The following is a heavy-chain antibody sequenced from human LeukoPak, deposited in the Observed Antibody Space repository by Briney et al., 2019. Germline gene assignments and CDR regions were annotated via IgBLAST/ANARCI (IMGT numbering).Heavy chain of an antibody. D-gene: IGHD3-22*01. CDR2: ISSSGGNT. J-gene: IGHJ2*01. Sequence: PGGSLRLSCAASGFTFSNSAMSWVRQAPGKGLEWVSGISSSGGNTYYADSVKGRFTISRDNSKNTLFLQMNSLKAEDTAVYYCARRGSSYSNWYFDLWGRGTLVTVSS. CDR3: ARRGSSYSNWYFDL. CDR1: GFTFSNSA. V-gene: IGHV3-23*01.